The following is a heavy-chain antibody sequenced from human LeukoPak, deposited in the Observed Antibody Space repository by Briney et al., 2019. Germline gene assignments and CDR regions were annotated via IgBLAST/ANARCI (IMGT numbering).Heavy chain of an antibody. V-gene: IGHV4-61*01. CDR1: GGSVSSGSYY. CDR2: VYYSGST. D-gene: IGHD6-19*01. Sequence: PSETLSLTCTVSGGSVSSGSYYWSWIRQPPGTGLEWIGYVYYSGSTNYNPSLKSRIIISVDTSKDQFSLKLSSVTAADTAVYYCARSAFGYSSGWFYGIDVWGQRTTVTVSS. J-gene: IGHJ6*02. CDR3: ARSAFGYSSGWFYGIDV.